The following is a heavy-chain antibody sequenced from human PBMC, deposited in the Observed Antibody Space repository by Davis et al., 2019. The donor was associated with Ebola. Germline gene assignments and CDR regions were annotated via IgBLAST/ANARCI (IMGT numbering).Heavy chain of an antibody. CDR1: GYTFTSYY. D-gene: IGHD3-16*01. CDR3: ARGTYYDYVWGNLMVYFDY. J-gene: IGHJ4*02. V-gene: IGHV1-46*01. CDR2: INPSGCST. Sequence: ASVNVSCKASGYTFTSYYMHWVRQAPGQGLEWMGIINPSGCSTSYAQKFQGRVTMTRDTSTSTAYMELNSLRAEDTAVYYCARGTYYDYVWGNLMVYFDYWGRGTLVTVSS.